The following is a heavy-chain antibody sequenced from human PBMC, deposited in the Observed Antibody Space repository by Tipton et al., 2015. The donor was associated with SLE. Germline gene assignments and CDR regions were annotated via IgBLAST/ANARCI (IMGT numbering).Heavy chain of an antibody. D-gene: IGHD3-10*01. CDR1: GGSISSYY. J-gene: IGHJ4*02. Sequence: TLSLTCTVSGGSISSYYWSWIRQSPGKELEWIGSTYFSGSTYYNPSLKSRVTTSVDMSKNQFSLKLSSVTAADTAVYYCARDLVRGVSGGYWGQGTLVTVSS. CDR2: TYFSGST. CDR3: ARDLVRGVSGGY. V-gene: IGHV4-59*12.